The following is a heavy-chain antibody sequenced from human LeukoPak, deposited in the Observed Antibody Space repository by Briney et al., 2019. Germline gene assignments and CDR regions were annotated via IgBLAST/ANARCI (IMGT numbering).Heavy chain of an antibody. V-gene: IGHV4-59*12. J-gene: IGHJ4*02. D-gene: IGHD4-17*01. Sequence: SETLSLTCTVSSGSINSYYWNWIRQPPGKGLEWIGRIYSSGSTNYSPSLKSRVTISVDTSKNQFSLKLSSVTAADTAVYYCARASHDYGDYSHFDYWGQGTLVTVSS. CDR3: ARASHDYGDYSHFDY. CDR2: IYSSGST. CDR1: SGSINSYY.